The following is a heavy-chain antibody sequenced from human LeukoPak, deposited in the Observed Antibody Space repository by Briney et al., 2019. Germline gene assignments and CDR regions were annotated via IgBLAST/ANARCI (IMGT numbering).Heavy chain of an antibody. D-gene: IGHD6-19*01. CDR3: LTRSLVAVSGNSYMDV. J-gene: IGHJ6*03. CDR1: GFTFSSYG. V-gene: IGHV3-30*03. Sequence: GGSLRLSCAASGFTFSSYGMHWVRQAPGKGLEWVAVISYDGSNKYYADSVKGRFTISRDSSKNTLYLQMNSLRVEDTAVYYCLTRSLVAVSGNSYMDVWGKGTTVSVSS. CDR2: ISYDGSNK.